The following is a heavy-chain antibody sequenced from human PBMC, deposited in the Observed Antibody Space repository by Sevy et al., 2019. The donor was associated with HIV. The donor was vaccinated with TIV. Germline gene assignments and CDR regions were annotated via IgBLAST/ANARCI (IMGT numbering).Heavy chain of an antibody. V-gene: IGHV3-30-3*01. J-gene: IGHJ4*02. CDR1: GFAFRTYA. D-gene: IGHD3-9*01. Sequence: GESLKISCAASGFAFRTYAFHWVRQAPGRGLEWVGLISSTGDNAFYANSVRGRFTISRDNSMNTLYLELNNLTPDDTAVYYCARGPEWELTSFLSHWGQGTLVTVSS. CDR3: ARGPEWELTSFLSH. CDR2: ISSTGDNA.